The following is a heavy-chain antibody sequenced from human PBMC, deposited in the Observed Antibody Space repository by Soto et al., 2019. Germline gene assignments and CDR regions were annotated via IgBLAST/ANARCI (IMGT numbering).Heavy chain of an antibody. CDR3: ARRPYCGADCYKNYYFGMDV. D-gene: IGHD2-21*02. J-gene: IGHJ6*02. Sequence: QAQLVHSGAEVKKPGSSVRLSCSTSGGSFSSYTLNWVRQAPGQGREWLGRIIPVLTITDYAQKIRGSLTITAGKSSNTAYMELASLRSAATAVSYCARRPYCGADCYKNYYFGMDVWCQGTTVTVSS. CDR1: GGSFSSYT. CDR2: IIPVLTIT. V-gene: IGHV1-69*02.